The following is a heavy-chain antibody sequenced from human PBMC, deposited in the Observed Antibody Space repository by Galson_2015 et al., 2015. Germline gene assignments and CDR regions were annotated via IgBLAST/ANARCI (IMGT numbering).Heavy chain of an antibody. CDR3: ARGPLGSGCRFDY. J-gene: IGHJ4*02. V-gene: IGHV3-48*02. CDR1: GFTFSSYS. CDR2: ISSSSSTI. Sequence: SLRLSCAASGFTFSSYSMNWVRQAPGKGLEWVSYISSSSSTIYYADSVKGRVTITRDNAKISLYLQMNSLRDEDTAVYYRARGPLGSGCRFDYWGQGTLVTVSS.